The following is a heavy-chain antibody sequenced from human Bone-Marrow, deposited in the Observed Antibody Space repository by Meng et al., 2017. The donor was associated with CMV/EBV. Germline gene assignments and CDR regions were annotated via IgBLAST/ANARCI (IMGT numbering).Heavy chain of an antibody. CDR3: ARDFSSTDAFDI. D-gene: IGHD2-2*01. J-gene: IGHJ3*02. Sequence: GESLKISCAASGFTFSSSWMNWVRQAPGKGLVWVSRINSDGSSTSYADSVKGRFTISRDNAKNTLYLQMNSLRAEDTAVYYCARDFSSTDAFDIWGQGTMVTVSS. CDR2: INSDGSST. V-gene: IGHV3-74*01. CDR1: GFTFSSSW.